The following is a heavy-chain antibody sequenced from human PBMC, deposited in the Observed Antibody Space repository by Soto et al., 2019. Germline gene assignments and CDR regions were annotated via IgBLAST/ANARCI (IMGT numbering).Heavy chain of an antibody. D-gene: IGHD3-10*01. Sequence: ASVKVSCKASGYTFTSYDINWVRQATGQGLEWMGWMNPNSGNTDYAQKFQGRVTMTRNTSMSTAYMELSSLRSEDTAVYYCARPLFTMDDAFDIWGQGTMVTVSS. CDR1: GYTFTSYD. V-gene: IGHV1-8*01. CDR2: MNPNSGNT. CDR3: ARPLFTMDDAFDI. J-gene: IGHJ3*02.